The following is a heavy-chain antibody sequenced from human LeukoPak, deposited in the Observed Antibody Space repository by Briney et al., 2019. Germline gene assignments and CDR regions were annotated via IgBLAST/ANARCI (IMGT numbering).Heavy chain of an antibody. CDR3: ARSTRGWYDTYFDY. CDR1: GYSISSSYY. V-gene: IGHV4-61*01. Sequence: SETLSLTCAVSGYSISSSYYWSWIRQPPGKGLEWIGYIYYSGSTNYNPSLKSRVTISVDTSKNQFSLKLSSVTAADTAVYYCARSTRGWYDTYFDYWGQGTLVTVSS. CDR2: IYYSGST. D-gene: IGHD6-19*01. J-gene: IGHJ4*02.